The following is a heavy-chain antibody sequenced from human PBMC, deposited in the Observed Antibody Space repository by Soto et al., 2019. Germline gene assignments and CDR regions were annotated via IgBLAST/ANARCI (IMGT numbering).Heavy chain of an antibody. D-gene: IGHD6-19*01. J-gene: IGHJ6*02. V-gene: IGHV1-69*02. CDR3: ARAVPGTRTVNYYYGMDV. CDR1: GGTFSSYT. CDR2: IIPILGIA. Sequence: QVQLVQSGAEVKKPGSSVKVSCKASGGTFSSYTISWVRQAPGQGLEWMGRIIPILGIANYAQKFQGRVTITADKSTSTAYMELSSLRSEDTAVYYCARAVPGTRTVNYYYGMDVWGQGTTVTVSS.